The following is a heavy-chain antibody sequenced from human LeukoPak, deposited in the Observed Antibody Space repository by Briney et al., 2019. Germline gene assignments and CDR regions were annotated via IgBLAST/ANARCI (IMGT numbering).Heavy chain of an antibody. D-gene: IGHD3-3*01. J-gene: IGHJ4*02. CDR1: GGSISSSSYY. CDR3: ASRYDFWGGHYPFDY. V-gene: IGHV4-39*01. CDR2: IYYSGST. Sequence: PSETLSLTCTVSGGSISSSSYYWGWIRQPPGKGLEWIGSIYYSGSTYYNPSLKSRVTISVDTSKNQFSLKLSSVTAADTAVYYCASRYDFWGGHYPFDYWGQGTLVTVSS.